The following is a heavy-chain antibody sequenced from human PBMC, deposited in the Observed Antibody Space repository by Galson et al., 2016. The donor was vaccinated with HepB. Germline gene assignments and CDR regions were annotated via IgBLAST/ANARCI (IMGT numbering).Heavy chain of an antibody. J-gene: IGHJ6*03. CDR3: ATSGGSGYYSCIDV. D-gene: IGHD3-10*01. V-gene: IGHV4-4*02. CDR1: GGSISNDVW. Sequence: SETLSLTCAVSGGSISNDVWWTWVRQPPGKGLEWLGEVHHSGTTYYNPSLKSRVTISVDKSNNQFSLNLISVTAADTAVYYCATSGGSGYYSCIDVWGKGTTVTVSS. CDR2: VHHSGTT.